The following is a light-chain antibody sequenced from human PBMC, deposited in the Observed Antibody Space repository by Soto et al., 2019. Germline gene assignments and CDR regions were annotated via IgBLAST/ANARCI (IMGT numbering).Light chain of an antibody. J-gene: IGKJ1*01. Sequence: EIVLPQSPATLSLSPGERASLSCRASHYISSDLAWYQHKPGQAPRLLIYDASNRATGIPARFSGSGSGTDFTLTISSLEPEDFAVYYCQQRSNSPPTFGQGTKVDIK. CDR1: HYISSD. V-gene: IGKV3-11*01. CDR2: DAS. CDR3: QQRSNSPPT.